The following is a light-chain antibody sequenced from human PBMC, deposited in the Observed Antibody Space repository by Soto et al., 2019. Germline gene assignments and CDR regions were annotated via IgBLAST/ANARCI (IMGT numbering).Light chain of an antibody. CDR3: QHYGKLPLT. CDR2: ETS. J-gene: IGKJ4*01. CDR1: QTISSSY. V-gene: IGKV3-20*01. Sequence: VLPQSPGTVSLSPGQRASLSCRASQTISSSYLAWYQQIPGQAPRLLIYETSKRATGIPDRFSGSVSGADFTLTISRLEPEDFAVYYCQHYGKLPLTVGGGTKVEIK.